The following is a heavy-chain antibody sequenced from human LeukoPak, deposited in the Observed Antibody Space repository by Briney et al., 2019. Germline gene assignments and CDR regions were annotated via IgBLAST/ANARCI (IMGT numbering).Heavy chain of an antibody. CDR1: GGSISGYY. Sequence: SETLSLTCTVSGGSISGYYWGWIRQPPGKGLEWIGFISYSGSTDYNPTLKSRVTISVDTSKKQLSLKLRSVTAADTAVYYCARLRDEGYSYGSLDYWGQGTLVTVSS. CDR2: ISYSGST. D-gene: IGHD5-18*01. CDR3: ARLRDEGYSYGSLDY. V-gene: IGHV4-59*04. J-gene: IGHJ4*02.